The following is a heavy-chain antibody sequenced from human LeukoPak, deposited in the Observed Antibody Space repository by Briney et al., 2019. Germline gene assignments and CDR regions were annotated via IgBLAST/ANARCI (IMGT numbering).Heavy chain of an antibody. CDR1: GGTFSSYA. V-gene: IGHV1-69*04. CDR2: IIPILGIA. CDR3: ARDRGQLGKGVIVVVVAAPHYYYYGMDV. J-gene: IGHJ6*02. Sequence: SVKVSCKASGGTFSSYAISWVRQAPGQGLEWMGRIIPILGIANYAQKFQGRVTITADKSTSTAYMELSSLRSEDTAVYYCARDRGQLGKGVIVVVVAAPHYYYYGMDVWGQGTTVTVSS. D-gene: IGHD2-15*01.